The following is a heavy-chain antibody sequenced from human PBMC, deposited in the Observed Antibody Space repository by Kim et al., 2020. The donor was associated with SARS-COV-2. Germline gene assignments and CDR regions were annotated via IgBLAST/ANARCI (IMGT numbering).Heavy chain of an antibody. CDR3: SRSRFGSGDI. V-gene: IGHV3-53*01. CDR2: T. Sequence: TNYADSVKGRFTISTDTSKDTVYLEVNSLRAEDTAVYYCSRSRFGSGDIWGQGTLVTVSS. J-gene: IGHJ4*02. D-gene: IGHD3-10*01.